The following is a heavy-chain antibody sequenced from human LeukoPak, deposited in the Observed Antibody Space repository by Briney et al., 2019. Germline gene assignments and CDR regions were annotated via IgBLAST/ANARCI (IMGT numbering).Heavy chain of an antibody. D-gene: IGHD6-19*01. CDR1: GFSFSSYD. Sequence: GGSLRLSCAGSGFSFSSYDMLWVRQATGKGLEWVSAIGSGGDTYYAGSVKGRFTISRESAKNSFYLQMNSLSAGDTAVYSCARAVAGTDEIDSWGQGTLVTVSS. V-gene: IGHV3-13*01. CDR2: IGSGGDT. CDR3: ARAVAGTDEIDS. J-gene: IGHJ4*02.